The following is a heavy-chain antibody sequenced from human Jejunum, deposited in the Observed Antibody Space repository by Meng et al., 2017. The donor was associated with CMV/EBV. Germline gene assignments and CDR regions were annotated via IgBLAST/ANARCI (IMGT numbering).Heavy chain of an antibody. CDR2: VHLSGRT. J-gene: IGHJ6*02. CDR3: ARYTWEVHPYYGFDV. D-gene: IGHD1-26*01. V-gene: IGHV4-34*01. CDR1: GGSLDGCD. Sequence: GGSLDGCDGSWIRQHPGKGLEWIGEVHLSGRTNYSPSLKSRVTISVDTSKSQFSLKLNSLTTTDTAVYYCARYTWEVHPYYGFDVWGQGTTVTVSS.